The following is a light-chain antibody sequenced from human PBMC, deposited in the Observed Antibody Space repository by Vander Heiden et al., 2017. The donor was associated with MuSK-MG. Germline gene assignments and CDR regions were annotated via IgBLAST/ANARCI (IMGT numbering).Light chain of an antibody. CDR1: QGTSNY. CDR3: QVENNGPFT. J-gene: IGKJ3*01. V-gene: IGKV1-16*02. Sequence: DIQMTHSPSSLSASVGDRVTITCRASQGTSNYLAWFQRKPGKAPKSLIYAGSSSHSRMRSKYNGRGSATDFRLSVCSRQPAHFPTSYCQVENNGPFTFGDGTKVDIK. CDR2: AGS.